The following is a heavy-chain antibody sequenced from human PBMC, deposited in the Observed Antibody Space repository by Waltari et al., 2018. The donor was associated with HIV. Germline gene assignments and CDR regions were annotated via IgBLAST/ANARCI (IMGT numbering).Heavy chain of an antibody. CDR1: GFTFSSYW. J-gene: IGHJ4*02. D-gene: IGHD3-10*01. Sequence: EVQLVESGGGLVQPGGSLRLSCAASGFTFSSYWMSWVRQAPGKGREWVANIKQDGSEKDSVDSVNGRFTMSRDNAENSLYLQMNSLRAEDTAVYYCARGGFYGSGSKVNWGQGTLVTVSS. V-gene: IGHV3-7*04. CDR2: IKQDGSEK. CDR3: ARGGFYGSGSKVN.